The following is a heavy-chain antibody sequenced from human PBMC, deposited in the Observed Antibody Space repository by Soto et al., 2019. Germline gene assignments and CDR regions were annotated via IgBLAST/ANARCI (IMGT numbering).Heavy chain of an antibody. D-gene: IGHD3-16*01. J-gene: IGHJ4*02. Sequence: QIQLVQSGPEVKKPGASVKVSCKTAGYIFTNYGVSWVRQAPGQGLEWMGWISGYNGNTKYAQNFQDRVTMTTDKSTSKVYRELGSLTSDDTALYYCARGGGGFEDYWGQGTLVGVSS. CDR1: GYIFTNYG. CDR3: ARGGGGFEDY. V-gene: IGHV1-18*01. CDR2: ISGYNGNT.